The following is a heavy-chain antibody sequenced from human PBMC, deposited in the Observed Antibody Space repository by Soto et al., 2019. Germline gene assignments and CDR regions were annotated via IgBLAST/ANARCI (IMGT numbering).Heavy chain of an antibody. Sequence: PSETLSLTCTVSGGSISSYYWSWIRQPPGKGLEWIGYIYYSGSTNYNPSLKSRVTISVDTSKNQFSLKLSSVTAADTAVYYCARHQSKDGSPSYYYYGMEVWGQGTTVTVSS. V-gene: IGHV4-59*08. CDR1: GGSISSYY. D-gene: IGHD3-22*01. CDR3: ARHQSKDGSPSYYYYGMEV. CDR2: IYYSGST. J-gene: IGHJ6*02.